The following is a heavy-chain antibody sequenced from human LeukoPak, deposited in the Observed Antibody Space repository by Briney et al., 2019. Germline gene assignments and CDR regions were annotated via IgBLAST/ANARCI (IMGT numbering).Heavy chain of an antibody. CDR1: GGTFSSYA. CDR3: ARGGDPLFNRYSRPYYFDY. CDR2: IIPIFGTA. V-gene: IGHV1-69*05. D-gene: IGHD5-18*01. J-gene: IGHJ4*02. Sequence: SVKVSCKASGGTFSSYAISWVRQAPGQGLEWMGGIIPIFGTANYAQKFQGRVTITTDESTSTAYMELSSLRSEDTAVYYCARGGDPLFNRYSRPYYFDYWGQGTLVTVSS.